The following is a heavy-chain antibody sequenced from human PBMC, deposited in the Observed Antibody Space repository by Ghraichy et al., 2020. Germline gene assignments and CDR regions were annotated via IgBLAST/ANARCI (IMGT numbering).Heavy chain of an antibody. J-gene: IGHJ3*02. CDR1: GFTVSSNY. D-gene: IGHD3-3*01. CDR2: IYSGGST. Sequence: GGSLRLSCAASGFTVSSNYMSWVRQAPGKGLEWVSVIYSGGSTYYADSVKGRFTISRDNSKNTLYLQMNSLRAEDTAVYYCARAKRGVRFCDAFDIWGQGTMVTVSS. CDR3: ARAKRGVRFCDAFDI. V-gene: IGHV3-53*01.